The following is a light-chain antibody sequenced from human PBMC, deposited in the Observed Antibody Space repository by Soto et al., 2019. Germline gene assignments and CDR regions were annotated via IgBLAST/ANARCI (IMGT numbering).Light chain of an antibody. J-gene: IGKJ5*01. CDR3: QHYNNWPPIT. CDR1: QSVSSS. V-gene: IGKV3-15*01. CDR2: GAS. Sequence: EIVMTHSPATLSVSPGERAILSCRAGQSVSSSLAWYQQKPGQAPRFLIYGASTRATAIPARFSGSGSGTDFTLTINRLEPEDFAVYYCQHYNNWPPITFGQGTRLEIK.